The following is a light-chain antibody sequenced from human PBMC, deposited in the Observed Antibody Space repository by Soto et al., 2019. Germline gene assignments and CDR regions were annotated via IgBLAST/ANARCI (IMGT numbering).Light chain of an antibody. J-gene: IGKJ1*01. CDR3: QQYGSPPT. CDR1: QSVSSNY. V-gene: IGKV3-20*01. CDR2: SAS. Sequence: EIVLTQAPGTLSLSPGERATLSCRASQSVSSNYLAWYQQKPGQAPRVLIYSASSRATGIPDRFRGSGSGTDFTLTVSRLEPEDFAVYYCQQYGSPPTLGQGTKVDTK.